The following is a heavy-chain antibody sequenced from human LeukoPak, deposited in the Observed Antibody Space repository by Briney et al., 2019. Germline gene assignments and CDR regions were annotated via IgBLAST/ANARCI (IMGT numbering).Heavy chain of an antibody. Sequence: GGSLRLSCAASGFTFSSYSMNWVRQAPGKGLEWVSSISSSRSYIYYADSVKGRFTISRDNAKNSLYLQMNSLGVEDTAVYYCAREDYVGVNFDYWGQGTLVTVSS. CDR3: AREDYVGVNFDY. J-gene: IGHJ4*02. V-gene: IGHV3-21*01. D-gene: IGHD4-17*01. CDR2: ISSSRSYI. CDR1: GFTFSSYS.